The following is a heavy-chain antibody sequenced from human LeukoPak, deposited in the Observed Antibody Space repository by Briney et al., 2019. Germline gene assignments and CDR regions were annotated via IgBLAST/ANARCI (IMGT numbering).Heavy chain of an antibody. V-gene: IGHV3-30-3*01. J-gene: IGHJ4*02. CDR1: GFTFSSYA. CDR3: ARGGISPGGSYYFFDY. D-gene: IGHD1-26*01. Sequence: GGSLRLSCAASGFTFSSYAMHWVRQAPGKGLEWVAVISYDGSNKYYADSVKGRFTISRGNSKNTLCLQMNSLRAEDTAVNYCARGGISPGGSYYFFDYWGQGTLVTVSS. CDR2: ISYDGSNK.